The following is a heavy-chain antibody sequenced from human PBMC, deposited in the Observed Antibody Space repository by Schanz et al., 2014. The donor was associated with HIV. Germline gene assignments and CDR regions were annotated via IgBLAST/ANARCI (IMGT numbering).Heavy chain of an antibody. V-gene: IGHV1-8*01. D-gene: IGHD3-22*01. CDR3: ARGRRDVSMIVLYWLDP. CDR2: MNPISGNT. CDR1: GYTFSNFV. J-gene: IGHJ5*02. Sequence: QVQLVQSGAEVKKPGASVKVSCKASGYTFSNFVFNWVRQAIGQGFEGMGWMNPISGNTGYAQKFRGRVTMTRNTSTGTAYMELSSLRSDDTAVYYCARGRRDVSMIVLYWLDPWGQGTLVTVSS.